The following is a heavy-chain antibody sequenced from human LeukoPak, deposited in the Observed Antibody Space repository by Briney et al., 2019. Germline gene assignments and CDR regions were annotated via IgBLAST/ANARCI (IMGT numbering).Heavy chain of an antibody. Sequence: GGSLRLSCAASGFTFSTYAMSWVRQIPGKGLEWVSGISGSGGITHYADSVRGRFTISRDNSKNTLYLQMNSPRAEDTAVYYCAKDPTDFDSSGQTYSDYWGQGSLVTVSS. V-gene: IGHV3-23*01. CDR1: GFTFSTYA. CDR2: ISGSGGIT. CDR3: AKDPTDFDSSGQTYSDY. D-gene: IGHD3-22*01. J-gene: IGHJ4*02.